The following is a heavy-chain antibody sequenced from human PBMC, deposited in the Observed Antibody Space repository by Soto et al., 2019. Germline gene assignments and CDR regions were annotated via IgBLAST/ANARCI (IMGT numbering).Heavy chain of an antibody. CDR1: GYTFTGYY. D-gene: IGHD3-16*02. Sequence: ASVKVSCKASGYTFTGYYMHWVRQAPGQGLEWMGWINPNSGGTNYAQKFQGRVTMTRDTSISTAYMELSRLRSDDTAVYYCARDHSSVTFGGVIAANWFDPWGQGTLVTVSS. J-gene: IGHJ5*02. V-gene: IGHV1-2*02. CDR3: ARDHSSVTFGGVIAANWFDP. CDR2: INPNSGGT.